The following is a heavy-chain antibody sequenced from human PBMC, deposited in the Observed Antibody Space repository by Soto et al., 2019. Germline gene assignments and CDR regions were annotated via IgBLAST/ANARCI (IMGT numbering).Heavy chain of an antibody. V-gene: IGHV1-8*01. CDR2: MNPNSGNT. D-gene: IGHD6-13*01. CDR1: GYTFTSYD. Sequence: QVQLVQSGAEVKKPGASVKVSCKASGYTFTSYDINWVRQATGQGLEWMGWMNPNSGNTGYAQKFQGRVTMTRNTSISTAYMEQSSLRSEDTAVYYCARERSAAGTGWFDPWGQGTLVTVSS. J-gene: IGHJ5*02. CDR3: ARERSAAGTGWFDP.